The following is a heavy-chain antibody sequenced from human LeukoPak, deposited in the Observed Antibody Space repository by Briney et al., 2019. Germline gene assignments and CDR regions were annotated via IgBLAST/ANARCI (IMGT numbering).Heavy chain of an antibody. CDR1: GFTFSSYA. CDR2: ISGSGGST. J-gene: IGHJ4*02. CDR3: ARDNSNLPITMVRGDHFDY. V-gene: IGHV3-23*01. Sequence: GGSLRLSCAASGFTFSSYAMSWVRQAPGKGLEWVSAISGSGGSTYYADSVKGRFTISRDNAKNSLYLQMNSLRAEDTAVYYCARDNSNLPITMVRGDHFDYWGQGTLVTVSS. D-gene: IGHD3-10*01.